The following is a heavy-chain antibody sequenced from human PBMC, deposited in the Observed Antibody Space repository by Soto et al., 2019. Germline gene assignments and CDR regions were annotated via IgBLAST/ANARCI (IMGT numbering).Heavy chain of an antibody. CDR3: ERDLHYGLFHY. CDR2: ISSSSSTI. Sequence: EVQLVESGGGLVQPGGSLRLSCAASGFTFSSYSMNWVRQAPGKGLEWVSYISSSSSTIYYADSVKGRFTISRDNAKTSLYLQMNRLRAEDPGVNYCERDLHYGLFHYWGQGNLVTVSS. D-gene: IGHD4-17*01. V-gene: IGHV3-48*04. CDR1: GFTFSSYS. J-gene: IGHJ4*02.